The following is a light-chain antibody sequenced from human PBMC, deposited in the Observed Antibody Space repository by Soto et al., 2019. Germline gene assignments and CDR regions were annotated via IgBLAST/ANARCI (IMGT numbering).Light chain of an antibody. V-gene: IGLV2-14*01. CDR2: EVS. CDR1: SSDVGGYNY. Sequence: LTQPASVSGSPGQSITISCTGTSSDVGGYNYVSWYQQHPDKAPKLMIYEVSNRPSGVSNRFSGSKSGNTASLTISGLQSEDEANYYCCSYAGRATYVFGGGTKLTVL. J-gene: IGLJ2*01. CDR3: CSYAGRATYV.